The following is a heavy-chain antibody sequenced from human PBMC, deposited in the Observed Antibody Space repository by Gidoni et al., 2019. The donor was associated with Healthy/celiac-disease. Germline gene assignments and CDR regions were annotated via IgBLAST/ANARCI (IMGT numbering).Heavy chain of an antibody. V-gene: IGHV2-5*01. CDR2: IYWNDDK. D-gene: IGHD3-10*01. CDR1: GFSLRTSGVG. CDR3: AHLMVRGATLNWFDP. J-gene: IGHJ5*02. Sequence: QITLKESGPTLVKPTQTLTLTCTFSGFSLRTSGVGVGWIRQPPGKALEWLALIYWNDDKRYSPSLKSRLTITKDTSKNQVVLTMTNMDPVDTATYYCAHLMVRGATLNWFDPWGQGTLVTVSS.